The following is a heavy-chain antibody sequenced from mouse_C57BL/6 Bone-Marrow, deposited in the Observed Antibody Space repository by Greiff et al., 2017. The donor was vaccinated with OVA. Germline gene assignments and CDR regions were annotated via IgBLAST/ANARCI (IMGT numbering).Heavy chain of an antibody. V-gene: IGHV5-6*02. Sequence: EVKLVESGGDLVKPGGSLKLSCAASGFTFSSYGMSWVRQTPDKRLEWVATISSGGSYTYYPDSVKGRFTISLDHAKNSLYLQMSSLKSEDTSMYYCARRRYSCSCFDFWGPGTTLTVSS. CDR2: ISSGGSYT. D-gene: IGHD1-1*01. CDR3: ARRRYSCSCFDF. CDR1: GFTFSSYG. J-gene: IGHJ2*01.